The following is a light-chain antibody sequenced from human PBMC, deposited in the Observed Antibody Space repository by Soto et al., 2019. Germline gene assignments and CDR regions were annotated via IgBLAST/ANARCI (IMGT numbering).Light chain of an antibody. CDR2: EGS. Sequence: QSVLTQPASVSGSPGQSITISCTGTSSDVGSYNLVSWYQQHPGKAPKLMIYEGSKRPSGVSNRLSGSKSGNTASLTISGLQAEVEADYYCCSYAGSSTYVFGTGTKVTVL. V-gene: IGLV2-23*01. J-gene: IGLJ1*01. CDR1: SSDVGSYNL. CDR3: CSYAGSSTYV.